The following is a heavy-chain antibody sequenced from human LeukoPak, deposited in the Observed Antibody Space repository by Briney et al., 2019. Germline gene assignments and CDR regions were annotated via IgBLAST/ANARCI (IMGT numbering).Heavy chain of an antibody. CDR2: FDPEDGET. CDR3: ATILTGYYWRRWFDP. J-gene: IGHJ5*02. CDR1: GYTLTELS. D-gene: IGHD3-9*01. Sequence: GASVKVSCKVSGYTLTELSMHWVRQAPGKGLEWMGGFDPEDGETIYAQKFQGRATMTEDTSTDTAYMELSSLRSEDTAVYYCATILTGYYWRRWFDPWGQGTLVTVSS. V-gene: IGHV1-24*01.